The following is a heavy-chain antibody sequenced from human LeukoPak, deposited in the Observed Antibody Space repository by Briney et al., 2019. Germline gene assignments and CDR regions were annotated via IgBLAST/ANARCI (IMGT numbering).Heavy chain of an antibody. CDR1: GFTFGDYA. Sequence: GGSLGLSCTASGFTFGDYAMSWFRQAPGKGLEWVGFIRSKAYGGTTEYAASVKGRFTISRDDPKSIAYLQMNSLKTEDTAVYYCTRHDYGDYGVPFFDYWGQGTLVTVSS. D-gene: IGHD4-17*01. CDR2: IRSKAYGGTT. V-gene: IGHV3-49*03. CDR3: TRHDYGDYGVPFFDY. J-gene: IGHJ4*02.